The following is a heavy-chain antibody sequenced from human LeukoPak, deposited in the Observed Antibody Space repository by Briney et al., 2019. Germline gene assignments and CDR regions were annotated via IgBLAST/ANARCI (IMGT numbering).Heavy chain of an antibody. J-gene: IGHJ3*01. D-gene: IGHD3-9*01. CDR1: GFTLSDYW. V-gene: IGHV3-7*01. Sequence: GGSLRLSCAASGFTLSDYWMTWVRQAPGKGLEWVANINRDGSEKYYVDSVKGRFTISGDSAKNSLSLQMNSLRAEDTAIYYCARVFLRYFSVWGQGTMVTVSS. CDR2: INRDGSEK. CDR3: ARVFLRYFSV.